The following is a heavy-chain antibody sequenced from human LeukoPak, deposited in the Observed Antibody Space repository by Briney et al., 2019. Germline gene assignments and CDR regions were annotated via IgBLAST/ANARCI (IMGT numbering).Heavy chain of an antibody. Sequence: GASVKVSCKASGYTFTGYYMHWVRQAPGHGLEWMGWINPNSGGTNYAQKFQGRVTMTRDTSISTAYMELSRLRSDDTAVYYCAREVLRYFDWLSDAFDIWGQGTMVTVSS. CDR1: GYTFTGYY. J-gene: IGHJ3*02. CDR3: AREVLRYFDWLSDAFDI. CDR2: INPNSGGT. D-gene: IGHD3-9*01. V-gene: IGHV1-2*02.